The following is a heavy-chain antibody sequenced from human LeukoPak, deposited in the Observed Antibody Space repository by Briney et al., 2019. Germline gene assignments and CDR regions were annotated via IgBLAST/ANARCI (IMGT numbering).Heavy chain of an antibody. Sequence: SETLSLTCAVYGGSFSGYYWSWIRQPPGKGLEWIGEINHSGSTNYNPSLKSRVTISVDTSKNQFSLKLSSVTAADTAVYYCASRTRNWNGKYYFDYWGQGTLVTVSS. CDR2: INHSGST. V-gene: IGHV4-34*01. D-gene: IGHD1-20*01. CDR1: GGSFSGYY. J-gene: IGHJ4*02. CDR3: ASRTRNWNGKYYFDY.